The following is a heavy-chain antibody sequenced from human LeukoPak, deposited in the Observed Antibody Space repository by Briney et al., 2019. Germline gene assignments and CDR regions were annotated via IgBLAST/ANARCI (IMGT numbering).Heavy chain of an antibody. Sequence: PSETLSLTCTVSGGSISSYYWSWIRQPPGKGLEWIGYIYYSGSTNYNPSLKSRVTISVDTSKNQFSLKLGSVTAADTAVYYCARAPPVGAFDIWGQGTMVTVSS. CDR2: IYYSGST. D-gene: IGHD3-16*01. J-gene: IGHJ3*02. CDR1: GGSISSYY. V-gene: IGHV4-59*01. CDR3: ARAPPVGAFDI.